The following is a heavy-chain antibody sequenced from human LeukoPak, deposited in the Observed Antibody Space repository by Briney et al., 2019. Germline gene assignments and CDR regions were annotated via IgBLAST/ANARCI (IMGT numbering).Heavy chain of an antibody. Sequence: GGSLRLSCASSGFTFSSYGMSWVRQAPGKGLEWVSAISGSGGSTYYADSVKGRFTISRDNSNDTLYLQMNSLRAEDTAVYYCASGPAPGYWGQGTLVTVSS. CDR2: ISGSGGST. CDR3: ASGPAPGY. D-gene: IGHD2-2*01. V-gene: IGHV3-23*01. J-gene: IGHJ4*02. CDR1: GFTFSSYG.